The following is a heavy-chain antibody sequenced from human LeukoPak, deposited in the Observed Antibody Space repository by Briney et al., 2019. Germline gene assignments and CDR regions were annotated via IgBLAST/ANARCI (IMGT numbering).Heavy chain of an antibody. V-gene: IGHV3-30*18. CDR2: ISYDGSNK. CDR1: GFTFSSYG. CDR3: AKGSSGSYYWFDP. Sequence: GGALRLSCAASGFTFSSYGMHWVRQAPGKGLEWVAVISYDGSNKYYADSVKGRFTISRDNSKNALYLQMNSLRAEDTAVYYCAKGSSGSYYWFDPWGQGTLVTVSS. D-gene: IGHD1-26*01. J-gene: IGHJ5*02.